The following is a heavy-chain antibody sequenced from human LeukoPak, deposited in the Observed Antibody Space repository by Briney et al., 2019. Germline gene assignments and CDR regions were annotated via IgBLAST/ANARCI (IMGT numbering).Heavy chain of an antibody. Sequence: GGSLRLSCAASGFSFSSHWMAWVRQAPGKGLEWVANIKSDGSEKYYADSVKGRFTISRDNAKNSLSLQMNSLRVEDTAQYYCAREEWIVELSKFDYWGQGTLVTVSS. CDR2: IKSDGSEK. CDR1: GFSFSSHW. CDR3: AREEWIVELSKFDY. V-gene: IGHV3-7*01. J-gene: IGHJ4*02. D-gene: IGHD3-10*01.